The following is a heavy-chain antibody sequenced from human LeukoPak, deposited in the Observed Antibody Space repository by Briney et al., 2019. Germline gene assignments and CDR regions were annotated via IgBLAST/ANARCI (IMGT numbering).Heavy chain of an antibody. CDR3: ARDRRTVRGEWYFDF. CDR1: GDSISSYY. CDR2: IFTSGST. J-gene: IGHJ4*02. D-gene: IGHD3-10*01. V-gene: IGHV4-4*07. Sequence: SDTLSLTCIVSGDSISSYYWSWIRQPAGKGLGWIGRIFTSGSTKYNPSLKSRVSMSIDTSTNQFSLDLISVTAADTAVYYCARDRRTVRGEWYFDFWGQGHLVTVSS.